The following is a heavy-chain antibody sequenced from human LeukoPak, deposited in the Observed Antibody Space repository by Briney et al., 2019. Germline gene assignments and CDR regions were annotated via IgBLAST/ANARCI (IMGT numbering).Heavy chain of an antibody. Sequence: PSETLSLTCTVSSDSISSTYWSWIRQSPGRRLEWIAYISYTGSTRYNPSLKSRVTMSIDTSENQISLRLTSVTAADTAVYYCARHIRVGGNYHFDYWDQGTPVTVSS. D-gene: IGHD1-7*01. CDR1: SDSISSTY. J-gene: IGHJ4*02. V-gene: IGHV4-59*08. CDR3: ARHIRVGGNYHFDY. CDR2: ISYTGST.